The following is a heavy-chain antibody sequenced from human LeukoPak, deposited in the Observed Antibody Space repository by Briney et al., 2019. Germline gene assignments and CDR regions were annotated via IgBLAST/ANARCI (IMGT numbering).Heavy chain of an antibody. V-gene: IGHV3-30-3*01. J-gene: IGHJ4*02. CDR2: ISYDGSNK. CDR1: GFTFSSYA. CDR3: ASPYYGSGSFDY. D-gene: IGHD3-10*01. Sequence: GGSLRLSCAASGFTFSSYAMHWVRQAPGKGLEWAAVISYDGSNKYYADSVKGRFTISRDNSKNTLYLQMNSLRAEDTAVYYCASPYYGSGSFDYWGQGTLVTVSS.